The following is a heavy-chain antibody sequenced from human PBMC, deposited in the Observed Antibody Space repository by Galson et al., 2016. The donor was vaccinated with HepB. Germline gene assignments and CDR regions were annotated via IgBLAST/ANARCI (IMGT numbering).Heavy chain of an antibody. D-gene: IGHD2-8*02. CDR2: ISNSGSTT. J-gene: IGHJ4*02. CDR3: AKEFVATGGVVGDY. Sequence: SLRLSCAASGFTFSTYAMSWVRQAPGKGLEWVSAISNSGSTTYYADSVKGRFTISRDNSKNTLYLQMNSLRVEDTALYYCAKEFVATGGVVGDYWGQGTLVTASS. CDR1: GFTFSTYA. V-gene: IGHV3-23*01.